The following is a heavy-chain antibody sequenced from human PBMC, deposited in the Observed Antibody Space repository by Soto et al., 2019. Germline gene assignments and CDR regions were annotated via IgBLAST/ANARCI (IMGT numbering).Heavy chain of an antibody. CDR3: WGGLGDPPRDY. CDR1: GFTFSSYS. CDR2: ISSSRSTI. Sequence: EVQLVESGGGLVQPGGSLRLSCAASGFTFSSYSMNWVRQAPGKGLEWVSYISSSRSTIYYADSVQGQFTIARDNAKNPPYRQMTGLRYEATALYYCWGGLGDPPRDYWGQGTLVNVSS. D-gene: IGHD3-16*01. J-gene: IGHJ4*02. V-gene: IGHV3-48*02.